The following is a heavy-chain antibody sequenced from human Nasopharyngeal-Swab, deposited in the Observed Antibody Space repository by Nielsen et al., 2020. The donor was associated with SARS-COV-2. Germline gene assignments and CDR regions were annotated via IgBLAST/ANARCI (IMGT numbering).Heavy chain of an antibody. CDR1: GFTFSRYW. J-gene: IGHJ6*02. Sequence: GESLKISCAGSGFTFSRYWMSWVRQAPGKGLEWVANIKQDGSEKYYEDSVKGRFTVSRDNAKNSLYLQMNSLRAEDTAVYYCARDKGMRDYVWGSCRSSYYYYYGMDVWGQGTTVTVSS. D-gene: IGHD3-16*02. CDR2: IKQDGSEK. V-gene: IGHV3-7*01. CDR3: ARDKGMRDYVWGSCRSSYYYYYGMDV.